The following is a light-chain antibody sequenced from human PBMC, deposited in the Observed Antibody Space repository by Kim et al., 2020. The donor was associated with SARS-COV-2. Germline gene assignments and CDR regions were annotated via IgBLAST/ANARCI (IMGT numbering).Light chain of an antibody. Sequence: ASVGDRVTITCRASQGISSALAWYQQKPGKAPKILIYDASSLESGVPSRFSGSGSGTDFTLTISSLQPEDFATYYCQQFNSYLRTFGQGTRLEIK. J-gene: IGKJ5*01. V-gene: IGKV1-13*02. CDR2: DAS. CDR3: QQFNSYLRT. CDR1: QGISSA.